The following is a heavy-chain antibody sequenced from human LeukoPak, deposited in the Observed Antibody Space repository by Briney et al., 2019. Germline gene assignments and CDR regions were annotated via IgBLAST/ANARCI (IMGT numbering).Heavy chain of an antibody. D-gene: IGHD1-26*01. CDR1: GFTFNNYG. CDR2: IRYDGSNK. CDR3: AKDQEVGATTIDY. Sequence: TGESLRLSCAASGFTFNNYGMHWVRQAPGKGLEWVTFIRYDGSNKYYADSVKGRFTISRDNSKNTLYLQMNSLRAEDTAVYYCAKDQEVGATTIDYWGQGTLVTVSS. J-gene: IGHJ4*02. V-gene: IGHV3-30*02.